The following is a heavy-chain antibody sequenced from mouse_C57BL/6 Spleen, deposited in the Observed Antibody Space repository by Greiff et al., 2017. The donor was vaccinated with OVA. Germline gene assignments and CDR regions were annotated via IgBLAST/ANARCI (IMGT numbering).Heavy chain of an antibody. CDR2: IDPSDSYT. Sequence: QVQLQQPGAELVRPGTSVKLSCKASGYTFTSYWMHWVKQRPGQGLEWIGVIDPSDSYTNYNQKFKGKATLTVDTSSSTAYMQLSSLTSEDSAVYYCAGDNWDQGYWGQGTTLTVSS. CDR3: AGDNWDQGY. V-gene: IGHV1-59*01. CDR1: GYTFTSYW. D-gene: IGHD4-1*02. J-gene: IGHJ2*01.